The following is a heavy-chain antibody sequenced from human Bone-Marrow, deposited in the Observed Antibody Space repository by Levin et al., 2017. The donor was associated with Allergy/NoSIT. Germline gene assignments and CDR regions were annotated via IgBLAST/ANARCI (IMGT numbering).Heavy chain of an antibody. Sequence: PGGSLRLSCAASGFTFSRYPMSWVRQAPGKGPEWVSGISVSGGTTDYADSVKGRFTISRDNSKNTQYLQMNSLRADDTAVYYCAKGADCGGDCDSADVGNWYFALWGRGTLVTVSS. CDR2: ISVSGGTT. CDR1: GFTFSRYP. CDR3: AKGADCGGDCDSADVGNWYFAL. V-gene: IGHV3-23*01. J-gene: IGHJ2*01. D-gene: IGHD2-21*02.